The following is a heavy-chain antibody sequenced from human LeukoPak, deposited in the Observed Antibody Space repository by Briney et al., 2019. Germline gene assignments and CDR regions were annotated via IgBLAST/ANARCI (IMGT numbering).Heavy chain of an antibody. Sequence: GGSLRLSCVVSGFTFSSYEMNWVRQAPGKGLEWVSYISSSGSTIYYADSVKGRFTFSTDNPKTTLYLRRNSLRAEDTAVYYCAKRSMGAGQFDYWGQGTLVTVSS. CDR2: ISSSGSTI. V-gene: IGHV3-48*03. CDR3: AKRSMGAGQFDY. CDR1: GFTFSSYE. D-gene: IGHD4/OR15-4a*01. J-gene: IGHJ4*02.